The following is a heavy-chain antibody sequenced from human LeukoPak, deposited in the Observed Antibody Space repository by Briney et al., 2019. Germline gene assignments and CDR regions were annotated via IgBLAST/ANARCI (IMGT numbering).Heavy chain of an antibody. D-gene: IGHD4-23*01. CDR3: ARDSVRDYGGNSHDAFDI. CDR1: GYTFTSYG. V-gene: IGHV1-18*01. J-gene: IGHJ3*02. CDR2: ISAYNGNT. Sequence: ASVKVSCKASGYTFTSYGISWVRQAPGQGLEWMGWISAYNGNTNYAQKLQGRVTMTTDTSTSTAYMELRSLRSDDTAVYYCARDSVRDYGGNSHDAFDIWGQGTMVTVSS.